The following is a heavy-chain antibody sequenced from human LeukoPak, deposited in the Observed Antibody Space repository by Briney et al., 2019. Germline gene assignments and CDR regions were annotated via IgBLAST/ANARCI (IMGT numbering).Heavy chain of an antibody. V-gene: IGHV3-48*01. D-gene: IGHD3-22*01. J-gene: IGHJ3*02. CDR1: GFTFSSYS. CDR3: ARDHHRRLYDSQARNTFDI. CDR2: ISSSSSTI. Sequence: RPGGSLRLSCAASGFTFSSYSMNWVRQAPGKGLEWVSYISSSSSTIYYADSVKGRFALSRDNAKNSLYLQMNSLRAEDTAVYYCARDHHRRLYDSQARNTFDIWGQGTMVTVSS.